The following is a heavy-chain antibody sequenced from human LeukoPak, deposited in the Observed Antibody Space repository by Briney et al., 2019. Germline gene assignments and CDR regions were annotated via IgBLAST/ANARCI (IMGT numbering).Heavy chain of an antibody. J-gene: IGHJ4*02. CDR1: GFTFDDYA. CDR3: AKDSVGGIAARPYYFDY. V-gene: IGHV3-9*01. CDR2: ISWNSGSI. Sequence: PGGSLRLSCAASGFTFDDYAMHWVRQAPGKGLEWVSGISWNSGSIGYADSVKGRFTISRDNAKNSLYLQMNCLRAEDTALYYCAKDSVGGIAARPYYFDYWGQGTLVTVSS. D-gene: IGHD6-6*01.